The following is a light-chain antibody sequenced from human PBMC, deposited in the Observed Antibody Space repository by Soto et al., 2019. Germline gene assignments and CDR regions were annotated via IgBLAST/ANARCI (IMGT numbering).Light chain of an antibody. CDR3: QQYDERPPTNT. Sequence: EIVMTQSPAPRSVSLGERATLSCRASQTVSTNLVWSQQKPGQAPRLLIYAASVRATGIPARFSGSGSGTGFTLTISSLQSEHVAVYYCQQYDERPPTNTFGGGTKVEIK. V-gene: IGKV3-15*01. CDR2: AAS. CDR1: QTVSTN. J-gene: IGKJ4*01.